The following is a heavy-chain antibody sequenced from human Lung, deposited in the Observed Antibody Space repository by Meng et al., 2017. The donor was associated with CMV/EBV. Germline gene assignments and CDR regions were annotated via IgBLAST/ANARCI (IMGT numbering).Heavy chain of an antibody. J-gene: IGHJ5*02. D-gene: IGHD4-23*01. Sequence: GGSXRLXXAASGFTFSNYAMRWVRQAPGKGLEWVSVLSGSGGATSYADSVKGRFTISRDNSKSTVYLQMKSLRAEDTAVYYCATNPGGRPYCFDPWAQGTXVTVSS. V-gene: IGHV3-23*01. CDR1: GFTFSNYA. CDR2: LSGSGGAT. CDR3: ATNPGGRPYCFDP.